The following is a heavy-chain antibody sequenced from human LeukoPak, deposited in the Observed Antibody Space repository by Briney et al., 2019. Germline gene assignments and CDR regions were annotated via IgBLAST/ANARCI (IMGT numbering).Heavy chain of an antibody. CDR3: AREKTGTKYYFDY. D-gene: IGHD1-7*01. Sequence: ASVKVSCKASGGTFSSYTISWVRQAPGRGLEWMGRIIPILGIANYAQKFQGRVTITADKSTSTAYMELSSLRSEDTAVYYCAREKTGTKYYFDYWGQGTLVTVSS. J-gene: IGHJ4*02. CDR1: GGTFSSYT. V-gene: IGHV1-69*04. CDR2: IIPILGIA.